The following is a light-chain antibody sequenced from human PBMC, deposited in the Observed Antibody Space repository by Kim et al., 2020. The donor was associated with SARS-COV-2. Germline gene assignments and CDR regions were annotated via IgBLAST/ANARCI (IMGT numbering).Light chain of an antibody. CDR1: SGDVRNYNL. CDR3: CSYAGDGIFG. Sequence: QSAVTQPASVSGSPGQSITISCTGSSGDVRNYNLVSWYQQLPGTAPKLLIYEGTIRRSGVSSRFSGSKSGNTASLTISGLQPEDEGDYYCCSYAGDGIFGFGGGTQLTVL. V-gene: IGLV2-23*03. J-gene: IGLJ2*01. CDR2: EGT.